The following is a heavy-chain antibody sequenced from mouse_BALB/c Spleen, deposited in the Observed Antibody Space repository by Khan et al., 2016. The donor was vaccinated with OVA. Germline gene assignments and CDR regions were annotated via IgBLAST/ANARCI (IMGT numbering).Heavy chain of an antibody. CDR2: INPYNDDT. Sequence: VQLQQSGPELVKPGASVKMSCKASGYTFTSYVMYWVSQKPGQGLEWIGCINPYNDDTKYNEKFKGKATLTSDKSSSTAYMDLSSLTSEDSAVYYCTRGGYASFAYWGQGTLVTVSA. V-gene: IGHV1S136*01. CDR3: TRGGYASFAY. D-gene: IGHD2-2*01. J-gene: IGHJ3*01. CDR1: GYTFTSYV.